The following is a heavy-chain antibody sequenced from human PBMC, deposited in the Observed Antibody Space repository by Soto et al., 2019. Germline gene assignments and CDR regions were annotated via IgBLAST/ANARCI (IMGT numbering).Heavy chain of an antibody. CDR2: IWYDGSNK. D-gene: IGHD7-27*01. J-gene: IGHJ3*02. CDR1: GFTFSSYG. Sequence: GGSLRLSCAASGFTFSSYGMHWVRQAPGKGLEWVAVIWYDGSNKYYADSVKGRFTISRDNSKNTLYLQMNSLRAEDTAVYYCARDRSWGHDAFDIWGQGTMVTVSS. CDR3: ARDRSWGHDAFDI. V-gene: IGHV3-33*01.